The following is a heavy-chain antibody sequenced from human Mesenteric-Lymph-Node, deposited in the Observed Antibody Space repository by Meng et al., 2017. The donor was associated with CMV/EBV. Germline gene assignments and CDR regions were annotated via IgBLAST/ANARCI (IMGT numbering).Heavy chain of an antibody. V-gene: IGHV3-69-1*01. CDR3: ARELRRYTGLDV. CDR2: ITSGSTI. D-gene: IGHD5-12*01. CDR1: GFTFSDYY. J-gene: IGHJ6*02. Sequence: GESLKISCAASGFTFSDYYMSWIRQAPGKGLEWVSYITSGSTIYYADSVKGRFTISRDNAKNTLYLQMNSLRAEDTAVYYCARELRRYTGLDVWGQGTTVTVSS.